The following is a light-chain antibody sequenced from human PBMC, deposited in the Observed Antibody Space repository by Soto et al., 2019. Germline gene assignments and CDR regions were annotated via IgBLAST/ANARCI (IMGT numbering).Light chain of an antibody. J-gene: IGKJ3*01. CDR3: HQYNDWPRFT. Sequence: EIVMTQSPATLSVSPGERATLSCRASQSVSTDLAWSQQKPGQAPRRLIYGAATRATGIPASFSGSGSGTEFTLTTDSLHSEDLAVYYCHQYNDWPRFTFGPGTKVEIK. V-gene: IGKV3-15*01. CDR2: GAA. CDR1: QSVSTD.